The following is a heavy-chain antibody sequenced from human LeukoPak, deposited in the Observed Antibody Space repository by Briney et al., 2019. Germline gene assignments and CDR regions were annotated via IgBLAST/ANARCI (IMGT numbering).Heavy chain of an antibody. CDR2: ISSSGSTI. CDR1: GFTFSDYY. D-gene: IGHD3-22*01. CDR3: ARAAMDSSGYYWSEAFDI. V-gene: IGHV3-11*04. J-gene: IGHJ3*02. Sequence: PGGSLRLSCAASGFTFSDYYMSWIRQAPGKGLEWVSYISSSGSTIYYADSVKGRFTISRDNAKNSLYLQMNSLRAEDTAVYYCARAAMDSSGYYWSEAFDIWGQGTMVTVSS.